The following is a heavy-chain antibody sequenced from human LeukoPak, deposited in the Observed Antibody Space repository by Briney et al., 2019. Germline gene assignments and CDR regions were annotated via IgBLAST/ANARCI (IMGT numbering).Heavy chain of an antibody. CDR3: ARDASGYSGYAGF. CDR2: INPNSGGT. D-gene: IGHD5-12*01. V-gene: IGHV1-2*02. Sequence: WASVKVSCKASGYTFTGYYMHWVRQAPGQGLEWMGWINPNSGGTNYAQKFQGRVTMTRDTSISTAYMELSRLRSDDTAVYYCARDASGYSGYAGFWGQGTLVTVSS. J-gene: IGHJ4*02. CDR1: GYTFTGYY.